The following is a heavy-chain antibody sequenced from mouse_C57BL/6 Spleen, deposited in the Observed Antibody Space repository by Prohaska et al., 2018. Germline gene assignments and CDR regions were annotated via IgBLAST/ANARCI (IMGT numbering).Heavy chain of an antibody. CDR3: ARRDYSNYGWYFDV. J-gene: IGHJ1*03. CDR2: IDPSDSYT. V-gene: IGHV1-69*01. CDR1: GYTFTSYW. Sequence: QVQLQQPGAELVMPGASVKLSCKASGYTFTSYWMHWVKQRPGQGLEWIGEIDPSDSYTNYNQKCKGKATLTVYKASSTAYMQLSSLTSEDSAVYYCARRDYSNYGWYFDVWGTGTTVTVSS. D-gene: IGHD2-5*01.